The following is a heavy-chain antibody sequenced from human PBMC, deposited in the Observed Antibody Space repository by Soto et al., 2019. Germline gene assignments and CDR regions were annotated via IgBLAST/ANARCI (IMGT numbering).Heavy chain of an antibody. CDR2: IIPMFPTA. CDR3: ARDDATYCGGDCYLYFYYGMDV. Sequence: SVKVSCKASGGTFSNHAISWVRQAPGQGLEWVGGIIPMFPTADYAQRFQGRVTITADDSTTTVYMELSGLRSEDTAMYYCARDDATYCGGDCYLYFYYGMDVWGQGTTVTVS. V-gene: IGHV1-69*13. CDR1: GGTFSNHA. J-gene: IGHJ6*02. D-gene: IGHD2-21*02.